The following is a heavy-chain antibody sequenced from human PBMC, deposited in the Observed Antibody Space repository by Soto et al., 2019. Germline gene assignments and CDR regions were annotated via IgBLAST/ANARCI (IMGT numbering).Heavy chain of an antibody. CDR2: IYYSGST. Sequence: QLQLQESGPGLVKPSETLSLTCTVSGGSISSSSYYWGWIRQPPGKGLEWIGSIYYSGSTYYNPSLKSRVTISVDTSKNQFSLKLSSVTAADTAVYYCATDHVSPRGPGFDYWGQGTLVTVSS. V-gene: IGHV4-39*02. CDR3: ATDHVSPRGPGFDY. CDR1: GGSISSSSYY. J-gene: IGHJ4*02.